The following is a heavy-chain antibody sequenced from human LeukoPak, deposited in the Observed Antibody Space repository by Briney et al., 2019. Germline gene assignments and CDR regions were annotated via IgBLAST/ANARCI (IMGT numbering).Heavy chain of an antibody. CDR1: GYTFTSYG. CDR2: ISAYNGNT. CDR3: ARIYYGSGSYLWFDP. D-gene: IGHD3-10*01. V-gene: IGHV1-18*01. Sequence: ASVKVFCKASGYTFTSYGISWVRQAPGQGLEWMGWISAYNGNTNYAQKLQGRVTMTTDTSTSTAYMELRSLRSDDTAVYYCARIYYGSGSYLWFDPWGQGTLVTVSS. J-gene: IGHJ5*02.